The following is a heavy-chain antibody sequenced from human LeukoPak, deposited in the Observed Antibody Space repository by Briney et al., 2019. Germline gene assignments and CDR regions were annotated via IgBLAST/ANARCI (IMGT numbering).Heavy chain of an antibody. V-gene: IGHV4-34*01. D-gene: IGHD2-15*01. J-gene: IGHJ5*02. CDR1: GGSFSGYY. CDR3: AREHIVVVVAASNWFDP. CDR2: INHSGST. Sequence: SETLSLTCAVYGGSFSGYYWSWIRQPPGKGLEWIGEINHSGSTNYNPSLKSRVTISVDTSKNQFSLKLSSVTAADTAVYYCAREHIVVVVAASNWFDPWGQGTLVTVSS.